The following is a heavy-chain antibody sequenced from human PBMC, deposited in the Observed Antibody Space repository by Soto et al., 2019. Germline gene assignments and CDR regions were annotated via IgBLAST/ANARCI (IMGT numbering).Heavy chain of an antibody. CDR3: IRAESPGIAYFFDY. J-gene: IGHJ4*02. Sequence: PGGSLRLSCSASDFTFGNYAINWVRQAPGEGLEWVGLIRNQTYSGTAEYAASVKGRFTISRDDSHGIAYLQMNSLKSEDSAVYWCIRAESPGIAYFFDYWGRGTLVTLSS. CDR2: IRNQTYSGTA. D-gene: IGHD2-21*01. V-gene: IGHV3-49*04. CDR1: DFTFGNYA.